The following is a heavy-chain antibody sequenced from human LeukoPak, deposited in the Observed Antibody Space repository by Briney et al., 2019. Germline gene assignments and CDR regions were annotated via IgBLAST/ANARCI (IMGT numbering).Heavy chain of an antibody. Sequence: GGSLRLSCAASGFIFSSYWMHWVRQVPGRGLVWVSRINSDGSTTSYADSVKGRFTVSRDNAKNSLYLQMNSLRAEDTAVYYCASDPRPPGYSSSWNAFDIWGQGTMVTVSS. CDR2: INSDGSTT. D-gene: IGHD6-13*01. CDR1: GFIFSSYW. V-gene: IGHV3-74*01. CDR3: ASDPRPPGYSSSWNAFDI. J-gene: IGHJ3*02.